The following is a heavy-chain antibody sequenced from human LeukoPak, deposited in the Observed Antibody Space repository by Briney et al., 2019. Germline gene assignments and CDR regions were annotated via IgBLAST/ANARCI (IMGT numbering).Heavy chain of an antibody. D-gene: IGHD3-22*01. V-gene: IGHV3-23*01. CDR1: GFTFSTYA. Sequence: PRGSLRLSCAASGFTFSTYAMSWVRQAPGKGLEWVSSISSSGDSTFYADSVKDRFTISRDNSRNTLYLQMSRLRAEDTAIYYCAKDRPNYHESNGHYYRPNGDYWGQGTLVTVSS. CDR3: AKDRPNYHESNGHYYRPNGDY. J-gene: IGHJ4*02. CDR2: ISSSGDST.